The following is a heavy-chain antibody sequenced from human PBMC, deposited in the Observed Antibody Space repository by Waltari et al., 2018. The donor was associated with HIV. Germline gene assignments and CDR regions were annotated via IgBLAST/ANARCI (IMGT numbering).Heavy chain of an antibody. CDR1: GDSINSGDYY. CDR3: ARVVYWYFDL. CDR2: VYYRGST. J-gene: IGHJ2*01. V-gene: IGHV4-31*03. Sequence: QVQLQESGPGLVKPSETLSLTCTVSGDSINSGDYYWAWIRQHPEKGLEWIGFVYYRGSTFSNPSFKSRATISGDTSKNQFSLKLTSMTAADTAVYYCARVVYWYFDLWGQGALVTVSS.